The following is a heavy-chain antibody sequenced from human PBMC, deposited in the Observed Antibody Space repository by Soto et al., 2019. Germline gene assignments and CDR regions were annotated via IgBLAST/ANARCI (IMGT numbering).Heavy chain of an antibody. V-gene: IGHV1-3*01. D-gene: IGHD3-3*01. Sequence: GASVKVSCKASGYTFTSYAMHWVRQAPGQRLEWMGWINAGNGNTKYSQKFQGRVTITRDTSASTAYMELSSLRSEDTAVYYCARWGLRLEWLSYYGMDVWGQGTTVTVSS. CDR1: GYTFTSYA. J-gene: IGHJ6*02. CDR2: INAGNGNT. CDR3: ARWGLRLEWLSYYGMDV.